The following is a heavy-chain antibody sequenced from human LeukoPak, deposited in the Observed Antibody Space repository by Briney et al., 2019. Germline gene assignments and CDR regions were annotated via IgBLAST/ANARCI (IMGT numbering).Heavy chain of an antibody. D-gene: IGHD1-26*01. V-gene: IGHV1-58*01. CDR3: ARDRQWDLRLDY. CDR1: GFTFTSSA. CDR2: IVVGSGNT. J-gene: IGHJ4*02. Sequence: SVKVSCKASGFTFTSSAVQWVRQARGQRLEWIGWIVVGSGNTNYAQKFQERVTITWDMSTSTAYMELSSLRSEDTAVYYCARDRQWDLRLDYWGQGTLVTVSS.